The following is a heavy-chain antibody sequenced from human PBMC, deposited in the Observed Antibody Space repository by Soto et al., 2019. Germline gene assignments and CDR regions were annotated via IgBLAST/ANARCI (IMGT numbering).Heavy chain of an antibody. Sequence: PSETLSLTCTVSGGSISSGDYYWSWIRQPPGKGLEWIGYIYYSGSTYYNPSLKSRVTISVDTSKNQFSLKLSSVTAADTAVYYCARDFVSGATNYWAQGTLVTVSS. CDR2: IYYSGST. J-gene: IGHJ4*02. CDR1: GGSISSGDYY. CDR3: ARDFVSGATNY. D-gene: IGHD1-26*01. V-gene: IGHV4-30-4*01.